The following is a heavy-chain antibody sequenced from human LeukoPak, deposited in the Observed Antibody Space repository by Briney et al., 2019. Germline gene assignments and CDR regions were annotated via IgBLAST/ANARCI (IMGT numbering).Heavy chain of an antibody. D-gene: IGHD6-13*01. CDR3: ARLIAAAGTPFDY. Sequence: SETLSLTCTVSGGSISSYYWGWIRQPPGKGLEWIGYIYYSGSTNYNPSLKSRVTISVDTSKNQFSLKLSSVTAADTAVYYCARLIAAAGTPFDYWGQGTLVTVSS. CDR2: IYYSGST. V-gene: IGHV4-59*08. CDR1: GGSISSYY. J-gene: IGHJ4*02.